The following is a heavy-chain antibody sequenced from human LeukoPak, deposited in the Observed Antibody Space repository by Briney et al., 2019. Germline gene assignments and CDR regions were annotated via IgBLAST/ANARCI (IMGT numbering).Heavy chain of an antibody. V-gene: IGHV1-24*01. CDR3: AMDIVATRRPLRY. Sequence: GASVKVSCKVSGYTLTELSMHWVRQAPGKGLEWMGGFDPEDGETIYAQKFQGRVTMTEDTSTSTAYMELRSLRSDDTAVYYCAMDIVATRRPLRYWGQGTLVTVSS. D-gene: IGHD5-12*01. CDR1: GYTLTELS. CDR2: FDPEDGET. J-gene: IGHJ4*02.